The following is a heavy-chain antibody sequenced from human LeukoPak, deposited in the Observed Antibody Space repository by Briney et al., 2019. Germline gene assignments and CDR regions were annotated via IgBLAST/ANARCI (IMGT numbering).Heavy chain of an antibody. V-gene: IGHV4-39*07. CDR2: IYYSGST. CDR3: AREAPDILTGFVVPSYFDY. J-gene: IGHJ4*02. D-gene: IGHD3-9*01. Sequence: SETLSLTCTVSGGSISSSSYYWGWIRQPPGKGLEWIGSIYYSGSTYYNPSLKSRVTISVDTSKNQFSLKLSSVTAADTAVYYCAREAPDILTGFVVPSYFDYWGQGTLVTVSS. CDR1: GGSISSSSYY.